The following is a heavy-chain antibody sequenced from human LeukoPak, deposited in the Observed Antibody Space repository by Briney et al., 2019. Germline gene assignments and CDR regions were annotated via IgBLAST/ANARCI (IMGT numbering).Heavy chain of an antibody. CDR1: GYTFTNYG. J-gene: IGHJ5*02. Sequence: AASVKVSCKASGYTFTNYGISWVRQAPGQGLEWMAWISTYDHDTNYAQKFRGRVTMTTDTSTSTAYMELRSLGSDDTAVYYCVRDYFCSGGTCDDCFGPWGQGTLVTVSS. D-gene: IGHD2-15*01. CDR3: VRDYFCSGGTCDDCFGP. CDR2: ISTYDHDT. V-gene: IGHV1-18*01.